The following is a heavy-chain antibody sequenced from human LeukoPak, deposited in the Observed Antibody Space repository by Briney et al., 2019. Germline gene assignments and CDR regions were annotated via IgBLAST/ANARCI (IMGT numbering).Heavy chain of an antibody. Sequence: SETLSLTCTVSGGSVTSSSYYWNWIRQPPGKGLEWIGYIYYNGNTNYNPSLKSRVTISLDTSKIHFSLKLSSVTAADTAVYYCARQLGSRRLFDYWGQGFLVTVSS. V-gene: IGHV4-61*03. D-gene: IGHD6-13*01. CDR1: GGSVTSSSYY. J-gene: IGHJ4*02. CDR3: ARQLGSRRLFDY. CDR2: IYYNGNT.